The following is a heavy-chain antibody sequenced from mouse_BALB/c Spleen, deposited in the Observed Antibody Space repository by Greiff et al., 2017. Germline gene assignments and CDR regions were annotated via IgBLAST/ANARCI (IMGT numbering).Heavy chain of an antibody. J-gene: IGHJ3*01. Sequence: EVQRVESGGGLVQPGGSRKLSCAASGFTFSSFGMHWVRQAPEKGLEWVAYISSGSSTIYYADTVKGRFTISRDNPKNTLFLQMTSLRSEDTAMYYCASPIYYDYAFAYWGQGTLVTVSA. CDR3: ASPIYYDYAFAY. V-gene: IGHV5-17*02. D-gene: IGHD2-4*01. CDR1: GFTFSSFG. CDR2: ISSGSSTI.